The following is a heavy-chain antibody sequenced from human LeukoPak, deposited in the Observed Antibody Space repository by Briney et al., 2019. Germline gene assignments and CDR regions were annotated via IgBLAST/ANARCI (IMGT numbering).Heavy chain of an antibody. D-gene: IGHD6-13*01. J-gene: IGHJ3*02. V-gene: IGHV3-30-3*01. CDR1: GFTFSSYA. CDR3: ARTSIIAAAGYAFDI. Sequence: GGSLRLSCAASGFTFSSYAMHWVRQAPGKGLEWVAVISYDGSNKYYADSVKGRFTISRDNSKNTLYLQMNSLRAEDTAVYYCARTSIIAAAGYAFDIWGQGTMVTVSS. CDR2: ISYDGSNK.